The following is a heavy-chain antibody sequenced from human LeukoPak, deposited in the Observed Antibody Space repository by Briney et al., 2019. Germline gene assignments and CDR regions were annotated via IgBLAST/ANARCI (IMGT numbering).Heavy chain of an antibody. CDR2: IIPILGIA. J-gene: IGHJ4*02. V-gene: IGHV1-69*04. Sequence: GASVKVSCKASGGTFSSYAISWVRQAPGQGLEWMGRIIPILGIANYAQKFQGRVTITADKSTSTAYMELSSLRSEDTAVYYCARAPRGPNPYSGYDWGYWGQGTLVTVSS. CDR1: GGTFSSYA. D-gene: IGHD5-12*01. CDR3: ARAPRGPNPYSGYDWGY.